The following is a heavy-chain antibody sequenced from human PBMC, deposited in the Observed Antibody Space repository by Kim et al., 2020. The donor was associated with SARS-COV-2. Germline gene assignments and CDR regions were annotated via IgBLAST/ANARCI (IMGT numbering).Heavy chain of an antibody. J-gene: IGHJ3*02. Sequence: SETLSLTCAVYGGSFSGYYWSWIRQPPGKGLEWIGEINHSGSTNYNPSLKSRVTISVDTSKNQFSLKLSSVTAADTAVYYCARTSLSTYGSGRSNAFDNWGQGTMVTVSS. CDR2: INHSGST. V-gene: IGHV4-34*01. D-gene: IGHD3-10*01. CDR3: ARTSLSTYGSGRSNAFDN. CDR1: GGSFSGYY.